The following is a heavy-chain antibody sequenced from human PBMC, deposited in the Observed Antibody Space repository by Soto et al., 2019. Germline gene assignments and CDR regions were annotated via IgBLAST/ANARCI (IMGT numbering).Heavy chain of an antibody. CDR3: TTEVAATLGIDY. D-gene: IGHD2-15*01. Sequence: GGSLRLSCAASGFTFSNAWMSWVRQAPGKGLEWVGRIKSKTDGGTTDYAAPVKGRFTISRDDSKNTLYLQMNSLKTEDTAVYYCTTEVAATLGIDYWGQGTLVTVSS. CDR1: GFTFSNAW. J-gene: IGHJ4*02. V-gene: IGHV3-15*01. CDR2: IKSKTDGGTT.